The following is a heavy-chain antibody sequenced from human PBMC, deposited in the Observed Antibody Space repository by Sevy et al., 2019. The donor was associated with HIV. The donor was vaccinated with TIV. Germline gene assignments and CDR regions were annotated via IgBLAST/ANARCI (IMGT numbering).Heavy chain of an antibody. D-gene: IGHD3-22*01. J-gene: IGHJ3*02. CDR2: ISGSGGST. CDR3: AKEYYYDSSGSVGAFDI. CDR1: GFTFSSYA. Sequence: GGSLRLSCAASGFTFSSYAMSWVRQAPGKGLEWVSAISGSGGSTYYADSVKGRFTISRDNSKNTLYRQMNSLRAEDTAVYYCAKEYYYDSSGSVGAFDIWGQGTMVTVSS. V-gene: IGHV3-23*01.